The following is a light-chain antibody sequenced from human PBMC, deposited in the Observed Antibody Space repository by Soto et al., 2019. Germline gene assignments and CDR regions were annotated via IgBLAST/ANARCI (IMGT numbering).Light chain of an antibody. V-gene: IGKV3-11*01. CDR2: DAS. CDR1: QSVSSY. Sequence: VLTHSPSTLSLSPGERARRSCRASQSVSSYLAWYQQKPGQAPRLLIYDASNRATGIPARFSGSGSGTDFTLTISSLEPEDFAVYYCQQRSNWPPITFGQGTRLEIK. CDR3: QQRSNWPPIT. J-gene: IGKJ5*01.